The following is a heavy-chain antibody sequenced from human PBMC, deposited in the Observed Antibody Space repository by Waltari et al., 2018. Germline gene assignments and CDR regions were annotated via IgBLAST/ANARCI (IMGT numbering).Heavy chain of an antibody. V-gene: IGHV3-23*04. CDR3: AKGSVKVVVPAASWFDP. J-gene: IGHJ5*02. CDR1: VFTFSSYA. Sequence: EVQLVESGGGLVQPGGSLRRSCAATVFTFSSYAMSWVRTDPGKGLAWVSAISGSGGSTYYADSVKGRFTISRDNSKNTLYLQMNSLRAEDTAVYYCAKGSVKVVVPAASWFDPWGQGTLVTVSS. D-gene: IGHD2-2*01. CDR2: ISGSGGST.